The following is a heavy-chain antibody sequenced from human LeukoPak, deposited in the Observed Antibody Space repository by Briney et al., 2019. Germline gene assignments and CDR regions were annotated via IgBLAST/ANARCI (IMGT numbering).Heavy chain of an antibody. J-gene: IGHJ6*03. Sequence: PSETLSLTCTVSGGSISSSSYYWGWIRQPPGKGLEWIGSIYYSGSTYYNPSLKSRVTISVDTSKNQFSLKLSSVTAADTAVYYCARLPFSGWYNYYYMDVWGKGTTVTISS. CDR3: ARLPFSGWYNYYYMDV. V-gene: IGHV4-39*01. CDR2: IYYSGST. D-gene: IGHD6-19*01. CDR1: GGSISSSSYY.